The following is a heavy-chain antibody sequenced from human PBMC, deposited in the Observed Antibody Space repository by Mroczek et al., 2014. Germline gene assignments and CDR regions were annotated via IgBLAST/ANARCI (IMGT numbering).Heavy chain of an antibody. CDR1: GGSISSGGYY. J-gene: IGHJ3*02. CDR3: ARGKGSYGADAFDI. CDR2: IYYSGST. D-gene: IGHD3-10*01. V-gene: IGHV4-31*03. Sequence: QVQLQESGPGLVKPSQTLSLTCTVSGGSISSGGYYWSWIRRHPGKGLEWIGYIYYSGSTYYNPSLKSRVTISVDTSKNQFSLKLSSVTAADTAVYYCARGKGSYGADAFDIWGQGTMVTVSS.